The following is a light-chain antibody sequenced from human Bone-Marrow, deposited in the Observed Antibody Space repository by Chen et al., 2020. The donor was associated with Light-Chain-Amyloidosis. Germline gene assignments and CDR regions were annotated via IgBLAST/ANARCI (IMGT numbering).Light chain of an antibody. Sequence: SYELTQPPSVSVSPGQTSRITCSGDDLPTKYAYWYQQKPGQAPVLVIHRDTERPSGISERFSGCSSGTTATLTISGVQAEDEDDYHCQSADSSGTYEVIFCGGTKLTVL. CDR2: RDT. J-gene: IGLJ2*01. CDR3: QSADSSGTYEVI. V-gene: IGLV3-25*03. CDR1: DLPTKY.